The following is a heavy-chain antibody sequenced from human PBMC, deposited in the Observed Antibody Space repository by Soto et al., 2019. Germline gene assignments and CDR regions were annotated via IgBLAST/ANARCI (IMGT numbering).Heavy chain of an antibody. CDR3: AMSYYDFGSGYFVAFDI. J-gene: IGHJ3*02. CDR1: GGSLSSGDYY. V-gene: IGHV4-30-4*01. CDR2: IYYSGRT. Sequence: QVQLQESGPGLVKPSQTLSLTCTVSGGSLSSGDYYWSWIRQPPGKGLEWIGYIYYSGRTYYNPALTSRVTISVDTSKNWFTLKLSSVTAADTAVYYCAMSYYDFGSGYFVAFDIWSQGRMVTFSS. D-gene: IGHD3-3*01.